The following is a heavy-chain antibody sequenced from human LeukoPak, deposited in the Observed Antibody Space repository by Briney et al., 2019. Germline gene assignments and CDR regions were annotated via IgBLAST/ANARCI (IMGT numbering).Heavy chain of an antibody. J-gene: IGHJ4*02. CDR2: ISAYNGNT. V-gene: IGHV1-18*01. Sequence: ASVKVSCKASGYRFTSYGISWVRQAPGQGLEWMGWISAYNGNTNYAQKFQGRVTMTRDTSISTAYMELSRLRSDDTAVYYCARGPEYSSGWHFDYWGQGTLVTVSS. CDR1: GYRFTSYG. D-gene: IGHD6-19*01. CDR3: ARGPEYSSGWHFDY.